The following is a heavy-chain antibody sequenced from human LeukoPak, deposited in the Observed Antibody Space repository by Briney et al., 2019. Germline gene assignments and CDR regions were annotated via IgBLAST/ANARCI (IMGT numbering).Heavy chain of an antibody. D-gene: IGHD3-3*01. CDR2: FNGSGGST. CDR3: AKTQNYDFWSGYSFDY. CDR1: GFTLSRLC. J-gene: IGHJ4*02. V-gene: IGHV3-23*01. Sequence: WGSLGLFCSGSGFTLSRLCMGLVRQASGEGLGWVFAFNGSGGSTYYADSVKGRFTISRDNSKNTLYLQMNSLRAEDTAVYYCAKTQNYDFWSGYSFDYWGQGTLVTVSS.